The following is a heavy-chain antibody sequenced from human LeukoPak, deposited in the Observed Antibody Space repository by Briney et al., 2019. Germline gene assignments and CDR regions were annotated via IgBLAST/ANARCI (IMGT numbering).Heavy chain of an antibody. CDR1: GFTFSSYG. Sequence: SGRSLRLSCAASGFTFSSYGMHWVRQAPGKGLEWVAVVSYDGSNKYYADSVKGRFTISRDNSKNTLYLQMNSLRAEDTAVYYCARDDVYYDSSGHYLFPRPLDYWGQGTLVTVSS. V-gene: IGHV3-30*03. CDR2: VSYDGSNK. D-gene: IGHD3-22*01. CDR3: ARDDVYYDSSGHYLFPRPLDY. J-gene: IGHJ4*02.